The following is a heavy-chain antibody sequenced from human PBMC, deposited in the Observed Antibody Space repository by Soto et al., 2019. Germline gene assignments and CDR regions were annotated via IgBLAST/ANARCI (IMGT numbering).Heavy chain of an antibody. D-gene: IGHD3-10*01. Sequence: QVQLVQYGAEVKKPGSSVKVSCKASGDSDTFTNSAISWVRQARGQGPEWMGAIIPFFGTTNYAQKFQGRVTITADESTSTVYMELSSLTSEASAIYYCARAPGHLVRGVIHSECFQHWGQGSLVTVSS. CDR1: GDSDTFTNSA. V-gene: IGHV1-69*19. CDR3: ARAPGHLVRGVIHSECFQH. J-gene: IGHJ1*01. CDR2: IIPFFGTT.